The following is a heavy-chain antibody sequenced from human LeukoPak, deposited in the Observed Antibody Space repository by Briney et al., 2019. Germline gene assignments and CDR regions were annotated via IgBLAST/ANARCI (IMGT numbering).Heavy chain of an antibody. J-gene: IGHJ2*01. CDR3: AGHDGGSGWYRSYIDL. Sequence: KPSETLSLTCTVSGVSISSYYCSWIRQPPGKGLEWIGYISTSGSTDYSPSLKSRVTISVDRSKNQCSLNLSSVTAADTAVYYCAGHDGGSGWYRSYIDLWGRGTLVIVSS. CDR2: ISTSGST. CDR1: GVSISSYY. D-gene: IGHD6-19*01. V-gene: IGHV4-4*09.